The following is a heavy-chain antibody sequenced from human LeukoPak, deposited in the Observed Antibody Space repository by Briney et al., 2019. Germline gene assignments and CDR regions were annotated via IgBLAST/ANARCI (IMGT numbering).Heavy chain of an antibody. CDR2: IIPILGIA. J-gene: IGHJ4*02. CDR3: AKASSSVLRAYFDY. Sequence: SVKVSCKASGGTFSSYAISWVRQAPGQGLEWMGRIIPILGIANYAQKFQGRVTITADKSTSTAYMELSSLRSEDTAVYYCAKASSSVLRAYFDYWGQGTLVTVSS. D-gene: IGHD6-6*01. CDR1: GGTFSSYA. V-gene: IGHV1-69*04.